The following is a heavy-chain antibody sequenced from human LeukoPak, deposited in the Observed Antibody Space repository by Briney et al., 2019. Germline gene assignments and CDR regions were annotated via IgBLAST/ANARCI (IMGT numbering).Heavy chain of an antibody. J-gene: IGHJ4*02. CDR2: IYTSGST. V-gene: IGHV4-4*09. Sequence: PSETLSLTCTVSGGSISSYYWSWIRQPPGKGLEWIGYIYTSGSTNYNPSLKSRVTISVDTSKNQFSLKLSSVTAADTAVYYCASRRYYDTPEDYWGQGTLVTVSS. CDR1: GGSISSYY. CDR3: ASRRYYDTPEDY. D-gene: IGHD3-9*01.